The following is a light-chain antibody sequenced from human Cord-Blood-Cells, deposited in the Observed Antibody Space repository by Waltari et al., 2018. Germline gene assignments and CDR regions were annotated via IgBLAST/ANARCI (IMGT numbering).Light chain of an antibody. V-gene: IGLV2-14*01. CDR1: SSDVVGYNY. CDR3: SSYTSSSTPL. J-gene: IGLJ2*01. Sequence: QSALTQPASVSGSPGQSITISCTGTSSDVVGYNYVSWYQQHPAKAPKLMIYDVSKRPSGFSNRFSGSKSGNTASLTISGLQAEDEADYYCSSYTSSSTPLFGGGTKLTVL. CDR2: DVS.